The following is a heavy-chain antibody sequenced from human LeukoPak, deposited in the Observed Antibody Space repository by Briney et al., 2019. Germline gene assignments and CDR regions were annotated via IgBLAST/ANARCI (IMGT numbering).Heavy chain of an antibody. CDR3: AKGVTNYDFWSDYGRVPV. J-gene: IGHJ4*02. Sequence: DSVKGRFTISRDNSKNTLYLQMNSLRVEDTAVYFCAKGVTNYDFWSDYGRVPVWGQGTLVTVSS. D-gene: IGHD3-3*01. V-gene: IGHV3-23*01.